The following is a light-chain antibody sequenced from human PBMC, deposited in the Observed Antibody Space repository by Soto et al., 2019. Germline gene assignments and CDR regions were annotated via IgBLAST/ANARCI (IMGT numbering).Light chain of an antibody. Sequence: EMVLTQSPGTLSLSPGERATLSCRATQTVRSSYLAWYQQKPGQAPRLLIYGASSRATGIPDRFSGSGSGTDFTLTISRLEPEDFAVYYCQQYDSSPWTFGQGTKVDIK. V-gene: IGKV3-20*01. CDR2: GAS. J-gene: IGKJ1*01. CDR1: QTVRSSY. CDR3: QQYDSSPWT.